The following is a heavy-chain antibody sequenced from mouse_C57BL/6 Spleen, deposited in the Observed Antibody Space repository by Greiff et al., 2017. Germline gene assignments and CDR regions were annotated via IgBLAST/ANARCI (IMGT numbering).Heavy chain of an antibody. V-gene: IGHV1-62-2*01. Sequence: QVQLQQSGAELVKPGASVTLSCTASGYTFTEYTIHWVKQTSGQGLEWIGWFYPGSGSIKYNEKFKDKATLTAGKSSSTVYMVLSRMTSEDSAVYFCARHVPVGRGGYYYAMDYWGQGTSVTVSS. CDR3: ARHVPVGRGGYYYAMDY. CDR1: GYTFTEYT. J-gene: IGHJ4*01. CDR2: FYPGSGSI.